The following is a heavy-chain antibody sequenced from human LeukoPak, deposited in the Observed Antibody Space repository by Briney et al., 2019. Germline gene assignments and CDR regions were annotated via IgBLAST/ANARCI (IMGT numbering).Heavy chain of an antibody. J-gene: IGHJ6*03. Sequence: PGGSLRLSCAASGFTFSSYAMHWVRQAPGKGLEWVAVISYDGSNKYYADSVKGRFTISRDNSKNTLYLQMNSLRAEDTAVYYCARDGDYYDGSGYYPNYYYYYYYMDVWGKGTTVTVSS. CDR2: ISYDGSNK. D-gene: IGHD3-22*01. CDR1: GFTFSSYA. CDR3: ARDGDYYDGSGYYPNYYYYYYYMDV. V-gene: IGHV3-30*04.